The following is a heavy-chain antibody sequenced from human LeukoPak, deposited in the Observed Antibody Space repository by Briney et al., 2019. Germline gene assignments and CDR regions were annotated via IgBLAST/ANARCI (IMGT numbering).Heavy chain of an antibody. CDR1: GYTFTGYY. J-gene: IGHJ4*02. CDR2: ISANNNNT. Sequence: GASVKVSCKASGYTFTGYYMHWVRQAPGQGLEWMGWISANNNNTDNVQKLQGRVTMTTDTSTSTAYMELRSLRSDDTAVYYCARDLRGYSGYDSNLDYWGQGTLVTVSS. D-gene: IGHD5-12*01. CDR3: ARDLRGYSGYDSNLDY. V-gene: IGHV1-18*04.